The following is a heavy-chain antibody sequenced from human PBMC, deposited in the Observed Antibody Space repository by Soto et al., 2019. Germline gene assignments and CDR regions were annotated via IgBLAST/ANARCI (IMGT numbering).Heavy chain of an antibody. V-gene: IGHV4-59*01. D-gene: IGHD3-22*01. J-gene: IGHJ4*02. CDR1: GGSISSYD. CDR2: IYYSGST. CDR3: ARAGSSGYFDY. Sequence: PSETLSLTCTVSGGSISSYDWSWIRQPTGKGLEWIGYIYYSGSTNYNPSLKSRVTISVDTSKNQFSLKLSSVTAADTAVYYCARAGSSGYFDYWGQGTLVTVSS.